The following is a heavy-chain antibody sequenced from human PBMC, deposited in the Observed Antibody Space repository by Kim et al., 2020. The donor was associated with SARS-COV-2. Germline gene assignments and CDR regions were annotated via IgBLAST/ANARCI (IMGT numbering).Heavy chain of an antibody. CDR2: YTRGST. D-gene: IGHD3-16*02. J-gene: IGHJ4*02. CDR3: ASALGH. V-gene: IGHV4-4*07. Sequence: YTRGSTNYNPSRQSRVTMSVDMSKNQFSLKLSSVAAADTAVYYCASALGHWGQGTLVTVSS.